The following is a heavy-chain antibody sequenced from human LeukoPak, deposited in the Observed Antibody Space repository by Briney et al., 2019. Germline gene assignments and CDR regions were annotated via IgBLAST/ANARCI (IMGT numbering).Heavy chain of an antibody. Sequence: PSETLSLTCTVSGGSSYYWGWIRQPPGKGLEWIGSIYYSGDNYYNPSLESRVTISVDTSKNQFSLKLSSVTAADTAVYYCARQVTVAGYDYWGQGTLVTVSS. CDR2: IYYSGDN. CDR1: GGSSYY. J-gene: IGHJ4*02. D-gene: IGHD6-19*01. CDR3: ARQVTVAGYDY. V-gene: IGHV4-39*01.